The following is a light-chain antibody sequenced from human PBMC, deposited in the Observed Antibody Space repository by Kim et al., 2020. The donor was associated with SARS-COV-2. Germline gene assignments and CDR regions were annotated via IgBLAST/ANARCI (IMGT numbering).Light chain of an antibody. Sequence: SSELTQPPSVSVSPGQTASISCSGDKLGDKYVCWYQQKPGQSPVLLIYEDTKRPSGIPVRFSGSYSGNTATLTISGTQAMDEADYYCQAWDSNTWVFGGGTQLTVL. CDR1: KLGDKY. CDR2: EDT. J-gene: IGLJ3*02. V-gene: IGLV3-1*01. CDR3: QAWDSNTWV.